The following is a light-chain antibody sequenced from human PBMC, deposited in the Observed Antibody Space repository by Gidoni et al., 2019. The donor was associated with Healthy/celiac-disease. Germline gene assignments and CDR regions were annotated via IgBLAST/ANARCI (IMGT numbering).Light chain of an antibody. CDR1: QSVSSY. CDR3: QQRSNWPPYT. V-gene: IGKV3-11*01. CDR2: DAS. Sequence: EIVLTQSPATLSLSPGERATLSCRASQSVSSYLAWYQQKPGQAPRLLIYDASNRATGIPARFSGSGSGTDFTLTISSLEPEVFAVYYCQQRSNWPPYTFXQXTKLEIK. J-gene: IGKJ2*01.